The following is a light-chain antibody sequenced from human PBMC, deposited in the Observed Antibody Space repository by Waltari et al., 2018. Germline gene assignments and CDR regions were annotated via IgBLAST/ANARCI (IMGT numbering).Light chain of an antibody. Sequence: DIQMTQSPSSLSASVGDRVTITCRASQSINNFLNWYQQKPGKVPKFLIYAAPTLQDAVPSRFTVSGSGTNFNLTISSLQPEDVATYYCQQSYTSPFTFGQGTRLEIK. V-gene: IGKV1-39*01. CDR3: QQSYTSPFT. J-gene: IGKJ5*01. CDR1: QSINNF. CDR2: AAP.